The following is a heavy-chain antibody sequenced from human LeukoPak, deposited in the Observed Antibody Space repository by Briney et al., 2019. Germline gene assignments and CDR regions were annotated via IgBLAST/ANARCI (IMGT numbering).Heavy chain of an antibody. J-gene: IGHJ4*02. CDR3: RRERTTVTMPNLRPQYYFIY. CDR1: GGSISNYN. V-gene: IGHV4-59*01. CDR2: IYNIGST. D-gene: IGHD4-17*01. Sequence: SETLSLTCTVSGGSISNYNWSWGWQPPGEEVERGGYIYNIGSTNYNTSLKRGVTISVETCKKKFSLKMRSVTAADTAEYYSRRERTTVTMPNLRPQYYFIYWAQGTLVTASS.